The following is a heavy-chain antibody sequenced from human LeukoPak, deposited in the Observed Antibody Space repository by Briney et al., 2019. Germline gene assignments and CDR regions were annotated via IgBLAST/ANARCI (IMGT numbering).Heavy chain of an antibody. V-gene: IGHV3-48*01. Sequence: PGGSLRLSCAASGFTFSIYSMNWVRQAPGRGLEWVSYISASGNTIDYADSVKGRFTTSRDTAKNSLYLQMNSLRAEDTAVYYCARAKSNYYYYMDVWGKGTTVTVSS. CDR2: ISASGNTI. J-gene: IGHJ6*03. CDR3: ARAKSNYYYYMDV. CDR1: GFTFSIYS.